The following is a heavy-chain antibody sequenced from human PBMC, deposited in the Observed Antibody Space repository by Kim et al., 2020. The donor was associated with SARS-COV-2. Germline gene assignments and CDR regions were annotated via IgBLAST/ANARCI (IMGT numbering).Heavy chain of an antibody. CDR3: ARSQYYFGSGIDY. J-gene: IGHJ4*02. V-gene: IGHV4-34*01. D-gene: IGHD3-10*01. Sequence: NYNPSLKSRVTISVGTSKNQFSLKLSSVTAADRAVYYCARSQYYFGSGIDYWGQGTLVTVSS.